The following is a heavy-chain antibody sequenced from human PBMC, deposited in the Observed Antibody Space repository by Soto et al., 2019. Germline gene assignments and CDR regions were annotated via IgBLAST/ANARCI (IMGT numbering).Heavy chain of an antibody. CDR3: AKRRGAGGHFDY. J-gene: IGHJ4*02. CDR2: VSTRGST. CDR1: VFTFSSYA. D-gene: IGHD2-15*01. Sequence: GGSLGLSCAVSVFTFSSYAMGLVRQGPGKGLEWVEVVSTRGSTHYAGSVRCRFTISRDNSKNTLSLQMNSLTAEDTAVYFCAKRRGAGGHFDYWGQGAMVTVSS. V-gene: IGHV3-23*01.